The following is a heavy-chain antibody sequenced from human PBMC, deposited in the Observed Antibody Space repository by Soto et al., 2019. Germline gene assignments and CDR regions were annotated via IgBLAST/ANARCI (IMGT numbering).Heavy chain of an antibody. D-gene: IGHD2-15*01. CDR1: GCNFGDYV. V-gene: IGHV1-69*06. CDR3: ARYWSAGTFYGAFDM. J-gene: IGHJ3*02. Sequence: QVELKQSGAEVKRPGSSVRVSGEASGCNFGDYVVSWLRQAPGQGPEWMGGISPIYNAANYARNFQGRLTITADKSTNTAYMELVSLRSEDTAIYYCARYWSAGTFYGAFDMWGQGTKV. CDR2: ISPIYNAA.